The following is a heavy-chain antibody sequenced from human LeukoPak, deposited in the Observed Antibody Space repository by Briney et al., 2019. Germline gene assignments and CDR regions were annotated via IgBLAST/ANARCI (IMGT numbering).Heavy chain of an antibody. CDR2: ISYDGSNK. CDR1: EFTFSSYA. J-gene: IGHJ4*02. CDR3: ARDIDGSEGGFDY. V-gene: IGHV3-30-3*01. Sequence: GRSLRLSCAASEFTFSSYAMHWVRQAPGKGLEWVAVISYDGSNKYYADSVKGRFTISRVNSKNTLYLQMNSLRAEDTAVYYCARDIDGSEGGFDYWGQGTLVTVSS. D-gene: IGHD3-16*01.